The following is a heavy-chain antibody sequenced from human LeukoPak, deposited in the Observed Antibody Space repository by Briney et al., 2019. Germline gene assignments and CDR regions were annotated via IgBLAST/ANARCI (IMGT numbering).Heavy chain of an antibody. Sequence: SVKVSCKASGGTFSSYAVSWVRQAPGQGLEWMGGIIPLFGTAKFAQKFQGRVTMTEDTSTDTAYMELSSLRSEDTAVYYCATGPEEWELLNMDVWGKGTTVTISS. J-gene: IGHJ6*03. D-gene: IGHD1-26*01. CDR2: IIPLFGTA. V-gene: IGHV1-69*06. CDR3: ATGPEEWELLNMDV. CDR1: GGTFSSYA.